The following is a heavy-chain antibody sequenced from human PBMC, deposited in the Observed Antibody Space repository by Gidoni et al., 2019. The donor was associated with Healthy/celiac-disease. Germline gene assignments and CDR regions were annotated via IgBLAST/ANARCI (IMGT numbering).Heavy chain of an antibody. V-gene: IGHV3-21*01. Sequence: EVQLVESGGGLVKPGGSLRLSCAASGFTFSSYSMNWVRQAPGKGLEWVSSISSSSSYIYYADSVKGRFTISRDNAKNSLYLQMNSLRAEDTAVYYCARDWFPIAYCGGDCYSPFDYWGQGTLVTVSS. CDR1: GFTFSSYS. D-gene: IGHD2-21*02. J-gene: IGHJ4*02. CDR3: ARDWFPIAYCGGDCYSPFDY. CDR2: ISSSSSYI.